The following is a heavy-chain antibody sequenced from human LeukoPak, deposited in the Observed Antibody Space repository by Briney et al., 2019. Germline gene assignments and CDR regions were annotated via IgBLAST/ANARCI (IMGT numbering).Heavy chain of an antibody. V-gene: IGHV1-18*01. Sequence: GASVKVSCKASGYTFNTYGITWVRQAPGQGLEWMGWISGYNGKTKYAQKLQDRVTMTTDTSTTTAYMELSRLRSDDTAVYYCARGGSKNTVTTWFDPWGQGTLVTVSS. J-gene: IGHJ5*02. CDR3: ARGGSKNTVTTWFDP. CDR1: GYTFNTYG. CDR2: ISGYNGKT. D-gene: IGHD4-17*01.